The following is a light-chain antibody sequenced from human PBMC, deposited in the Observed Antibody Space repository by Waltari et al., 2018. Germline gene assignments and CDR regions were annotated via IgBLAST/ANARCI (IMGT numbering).Light chain of an antibody. CDR3: QQGYRTPIT. V-gene: IGKV1-39*01. J-gene: IGKJ5*01. CDR2: AAS. CDR1: QSISSY. Sequence: DIQITQSPSSLSASVGDRVTITCRASQSISSYLNWYQQKPGKAPKLLIYAASSLQSEVPSRFSGSGSGTDFTLTISSLQPEDFATYYCQQGYRTPITFGQGTRLEIK.